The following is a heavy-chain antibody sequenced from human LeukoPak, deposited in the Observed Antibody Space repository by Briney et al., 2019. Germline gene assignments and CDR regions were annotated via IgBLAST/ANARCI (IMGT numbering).Heavy chain of an antibody. CDR3: ARTRVTIFGVVTHFDY. D-gene: IGHD3-3*01. J-gene: IGHJ4*02. Sequence: SETLSLTCIVSGGSISSYYWSWIRKPPGKGLEWIGYIYYSGSTNYNPSLKSRVTISVDTSKNYSSLKLSSVTAADTAMYYCARTRVTIFGVVTHFDYWGQGILVTVSS. V-gene: IGHV4-59*01. CDR2: IYYSGST. CDR1: GGSISSYY.